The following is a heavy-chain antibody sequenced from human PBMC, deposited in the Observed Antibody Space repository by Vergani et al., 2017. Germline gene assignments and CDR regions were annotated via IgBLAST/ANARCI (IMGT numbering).Heavy chain of an antibody. V-gene: IGHV3-15*07. CDR2: IKSTFDRGTK. D-gene: IGHD2-15*01. CDR1: GFSFRNAW. Sequence: EVQLVESGGGIVKPGGSLRLSCVASGFSFRNAWMNWVRRTPGKGLEWVGCIKSTFDRGTKDYDAAVKGGFTISRDDSTTTLFLQMKGLKTEDIGVYYCTTDPRYCGAGTCYWLRDHHYYGMDVWGQGTTVTVSS. CDR3: TTDPRYCGAGTCYWLRDHHYYGMDV. J-gene: IGHJ6*02.